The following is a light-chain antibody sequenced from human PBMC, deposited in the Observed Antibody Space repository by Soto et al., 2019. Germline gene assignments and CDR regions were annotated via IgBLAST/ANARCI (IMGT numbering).Light chain of an antibody. V-gene: IGLV2-23*01. CDR1: SSDVGGFNV. Sequence: QSALTQPRSVSGSPGQSVTISCTGTSSDVGGFNVVSWYQQHPGKAPKVIIYEGIKRPSGVSNRFSGSNSGSTASLTISGLQAEDEADYYCCSYVGATTYVFGTGTKVTVL. CDR3: CSYVGATTYV. CDR2: EGI. J-gene: IGLJ1*01.